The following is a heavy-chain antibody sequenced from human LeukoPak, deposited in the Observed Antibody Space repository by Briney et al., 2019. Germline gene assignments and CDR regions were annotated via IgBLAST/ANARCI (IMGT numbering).Heavy chain of an antibody. J-gene: IGHJ3*02. CDR2: ISSNGGST. CDR1: GFTFSSYA. D-gene: IGHD2-2*02. CDR3: VKDDVVVPAAIGRDAFDI. Sequence: GGSLILSCSASGFTFSSYAMHWVRQAPGKGLEYVSAISSNGGSTYYADSVKGRFTISRDNSKNTLYLQMSSLRAEDTAVYYCVKDDVVVPAAIGRDAFDIWGQGTMVTVSS. V-gene: IGHV3-64D*06.